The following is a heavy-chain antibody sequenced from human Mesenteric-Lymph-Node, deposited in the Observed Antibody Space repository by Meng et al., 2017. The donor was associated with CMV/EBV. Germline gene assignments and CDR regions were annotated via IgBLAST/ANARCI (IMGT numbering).Heavy chain of an antibody. J-gene: IGHJ4*02. CDR1: GVSIGSSNW. V-gene: IGHV4-4*02. CDR2: IYHSGNT. CDR3: AKQQWLVREYYFDY. D-gene: IGHD6-19*01. Sequence: VSGVSIGSSNWWSWVRQTPGKGLEWIGEIYHSGNTIYNPSLKSRVTISVDKSKNHFSLKLSSVTAADTAVYYCAKQQWLVREYYFDYWGLGTLVTVSS.